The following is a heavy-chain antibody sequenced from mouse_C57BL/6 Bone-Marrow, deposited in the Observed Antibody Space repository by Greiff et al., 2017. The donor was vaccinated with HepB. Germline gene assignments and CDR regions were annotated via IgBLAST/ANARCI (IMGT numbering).Heavy chain of an antibody. J-gene: IGHJ2*01. CDR3: ASYYGSSYGY. Sequence: VQLQQSGAELVKPGASVKLSCTASGFNIKDYYLHWVKQRTEQGLEWIGRIDPEDGETKYAPKLQGKATITADTYSNTAYLQLSSLTSEDTADYYCASYYGSSYGYWGQGTTLTVSS. D-gene: IGHD1-1*01. CDR2: IDPEDGET. CDR1: GFNIKDYY. V-gene: IGHV14-2*01.